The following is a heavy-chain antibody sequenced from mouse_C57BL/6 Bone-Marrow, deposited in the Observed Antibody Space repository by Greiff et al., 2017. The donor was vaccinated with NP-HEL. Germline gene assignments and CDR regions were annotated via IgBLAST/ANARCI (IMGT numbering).Heavy chain of an antibody. V-gene: IGHV3-6*01. D-gene: IGHD1-3*01. J-gene: IGHJ4*01. Sequence: EVKLMESGPGLVKPSQSLSLTCSVTGYSITSGYYWNWIRQFPGNKLEWMGYISYDGSNKSNPSLQNRISITRDTSKNQFFLKLNSVTTEDTATYYCASGHYLEVGAMDYWGQGTSVTVSS. CDR2: ISYDGSN. CDR1: GYSITSGYY. CDR3: ASGHYLEVGAMDY.